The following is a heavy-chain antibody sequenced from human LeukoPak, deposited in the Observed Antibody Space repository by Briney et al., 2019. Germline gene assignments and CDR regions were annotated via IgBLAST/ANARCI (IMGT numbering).Heavy chain of an antibody. CDR1: GFPFNFAW. V-gene: IGHV3-23*01. Sequence: PGGSLRLSCAASGFPFNFAWMSWVRLAPGKGLEWVSAISGSGGDTYYADSVKGRFTISRDNSKNTLYLQMNSLRAEDTAVYYCARVSPPESLSKVVVAAAGIVAGTFDYWGQGTLVTVSS. D-gene: IGHD2-15*01. J-gene: IGHJ4*02. CDR2: ISGSGGDT. CDR3: ARVSPPESLSKVVVAAAGIVAGTFDY.